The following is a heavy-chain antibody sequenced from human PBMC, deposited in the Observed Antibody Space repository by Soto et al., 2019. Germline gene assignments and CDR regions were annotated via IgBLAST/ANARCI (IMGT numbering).Heavy chain of an antibody. D-gene: IGHD5-18*01. CDR2: IYPGDSNT. J-gene: IGHJ4*02. CDR3: AKTVGYEVEY. CDR1: GYSFVSYC. V-gene: IGHV5-51*01. Sequence: GESMKVSCKGAGYSFVSYCIAWVSKMHGKGLEWMGSIYPGDSNTTYSTSIQGPDTISADKSSTTVYLQWNTLKASDTAMNYCAKTVGYEVEYWGQGTQVTVSS.